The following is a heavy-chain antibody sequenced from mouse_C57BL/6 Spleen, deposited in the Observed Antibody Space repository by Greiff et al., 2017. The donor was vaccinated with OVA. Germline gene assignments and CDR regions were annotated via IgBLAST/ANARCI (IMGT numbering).Heavy chain of an antibody. CDR3: ARHEDDDYDGGYYFDY. CDR1: GYTFTEYT. V-gene: IGHV1-62-2*01. Sequence: VQLQESGAELVKPGASVKLSCKASGYTFTEYTIHWVKQRSGQGLEWIGWFYPGSGSIKYNEKFKDKATLTADKSSSTVYMELSRLTSEDSAVYFCARHEDDDYDGGYYFDYWGQGTTLTVSS. CDR2: FYPGSGSI. D-gene: IGHD2-4*01. J-gene: IGHJ2*01.